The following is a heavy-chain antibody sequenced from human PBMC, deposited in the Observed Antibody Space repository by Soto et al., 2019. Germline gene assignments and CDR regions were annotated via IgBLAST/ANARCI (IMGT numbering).Heavy chain of an antibody. V-gene: IGHV5-51*01. J-gene: IGHJ4*02. D-gene: IGHD3-16*01. Sequence: GESLKISCKGSGYSFNNFWIGWVRQMPGKGLEWMGIIYPCDSDTRYSPSFQGQVTISADKSISTAYLQWSSLKASDTAMYYCARQARLTTDYAHWGQGTLVTVSS. CDR3: ARQARLTTDYAH. CDR1: GYSFNNFW. CDR2: IYPCDSDT.